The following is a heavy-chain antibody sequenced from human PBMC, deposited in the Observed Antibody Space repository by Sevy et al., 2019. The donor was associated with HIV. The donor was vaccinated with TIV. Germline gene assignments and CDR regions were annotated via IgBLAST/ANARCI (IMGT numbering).Heavy chain of an antibody. D-gene: IGHD2-21*02. J-gene: IGHJ4*02. V-gene: IGHV3-33*08. CDR2: IWYDGTIK. Sequence: GGSLRLSCAASAFTFSSYVMHWVRQAPGKGLEWVALIWYDGTIKYYADSVKGRFTISRDNSKDTLFLQMNSLTPEDTAVYYCARGGGYCGGDCYSIDYWGQGALVTVSS. CDR3: ARGGGYCGGDCYSIDY. CDR1: AFTFSSYV.